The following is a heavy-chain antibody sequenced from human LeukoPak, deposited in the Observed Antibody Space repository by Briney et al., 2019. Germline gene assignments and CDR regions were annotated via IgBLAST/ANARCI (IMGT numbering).Heavy chain of an antibody. J-gene: IGHJ4*02. CDR1: GLTLSNYG. CDR2: VCFDGSHE. Sequence: PGGTLRLSCAASGLTLSNYGMHWVRQAPGTGLERVAVVCFDGSHENYGDSVKGRFSISRDNPKNTLYLQMNSLRVEDTAVYYCATGGMATPGRTSFIDYWGQGTLVTVSS. D-gene: IGHD5-24*01. V-gene: IGHV3-33*01. CDR3: ATGGMATPGRTSFIDY.